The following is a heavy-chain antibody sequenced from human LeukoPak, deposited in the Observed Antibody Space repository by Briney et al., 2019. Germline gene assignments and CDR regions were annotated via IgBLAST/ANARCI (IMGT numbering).Heavy chain of an antibody. CDR3: ARKKYYYDSSGYQYYFDY. CDR2: IIPILGIA. J-gene: IGHJ4*02. D-gene: IGHD3-22*01. V-gene: IGHV1-69*04. Sequence: ASVTVSCKASGGTFSSYAISWVRQAPGQGLEWMGRIIPILGIANYAQKFRGRVTITADKSTSTAYMELSSLRSEDTAVYYCARKKYYYDSSGYQYYFDYWGQGTLVTVSS. CDR1: GGTFSSYA.